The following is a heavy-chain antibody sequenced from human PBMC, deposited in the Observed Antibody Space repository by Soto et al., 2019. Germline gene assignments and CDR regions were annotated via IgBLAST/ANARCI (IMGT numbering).Heavy chain of an antibody. CDR3: ARQFTGGDYKY. Sequence: QVQLVQSGAEVKKPGSSVKVSCKASGGTFTTYPINWVRQAPGQGLEWMGGIIPMFGTTHYAQKFQGRVTITADESTSTAYMELSSLRSEDTAMYYCARQFTGGDYKYWGQGTLVTVSS. J-gene: IGHJ4*02. V-gene: IGHV1-69*01. CDR2: IIPMFGTT. CDR1: GGTFTTYP. D-gene: IGHD4-17*01.